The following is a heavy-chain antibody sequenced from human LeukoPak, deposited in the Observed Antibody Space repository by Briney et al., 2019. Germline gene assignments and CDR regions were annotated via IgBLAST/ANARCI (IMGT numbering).Heavy chain of an antibody. CDR3: ARASSLSQRAFDI. V-gene: IGHV3-48*04. CDR1: GFTFSSYS. CDR2: ISSSSSTI. J-gene: IGHJ3*02. D-gene: IGHD1-26*01. Sequence: GGSLRLSCAASGFTFSSYSMNWVRQAPGKGLEWVSYISSSSSTIYYADSVKGRFTISRDNAKNSLYLQMNSLRAEDTALYYCARASSLSQRAFDIWGQGTMVTVSS.